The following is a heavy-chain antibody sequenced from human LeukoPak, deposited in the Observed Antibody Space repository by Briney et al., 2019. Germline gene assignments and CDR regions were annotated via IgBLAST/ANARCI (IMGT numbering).Heavy chain of an antibody. CDR3: ARDLGGYSYGYYYYYYMDV. J-gene: IGHJ6*03. D-gene: IGHD5-18*01. CDR2: IYYSGST. V-gene: IGHV4-59*12. CDR1: GGSISSYY. Sequence: PSETLSLTCTVSGGSISSYYWSWIRQPPGKGLEWIGYIYYSGSTYYNPSLKSRVTISVDTSKNQFSLKLSSVTAADTAVYYCARDLGGYSYGYYYYYYMDVWGKGTTVTVSS.